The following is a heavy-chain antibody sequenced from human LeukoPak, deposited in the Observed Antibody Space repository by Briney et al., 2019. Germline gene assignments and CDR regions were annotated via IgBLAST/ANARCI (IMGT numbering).Heavy chain of an antibody. CDR1: GYTFTSYG. CDR2: ISAYNGNT. D-gene: IGHD6-13*01. V-gene: IGHV1-18*01. J-gene: IGHJ4*02. Sequence: ASVKVSCKASGYTFTSYGISWVRQAPGQGLEWMGWISAYNGNTNYAQKLQGRVTMTTDTSTSTAYMELRSLRSEDTAVYYCATDAGPTGYSSSWYGKFDYWGQGTLVTVSS. CDR3: ATDAGPTGYSSSWYGKFDY.